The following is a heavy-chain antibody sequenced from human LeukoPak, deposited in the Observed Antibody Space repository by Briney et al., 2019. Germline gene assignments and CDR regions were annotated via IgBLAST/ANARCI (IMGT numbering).Heavy chain of an antibody. J-gene: IGHJ2*01. D-gene: IGHD6-13*01. CDR3: ARGYSTSWYHFWYFDL. CDR2: ISSGGDSYI. Sequence: GGSLRLSCAASGFTFSSFSMSWIRQAPGRGLEWVSSISSGGDSYIYYADSVEGRFTISRDNAKDSLYLQMNSLRAEDTAVYYCARGYSTSWYHFWYFDLWGRGTLVTVSA. V-gene: IGHV3-21*01. CDR1: GFTFSSFS.